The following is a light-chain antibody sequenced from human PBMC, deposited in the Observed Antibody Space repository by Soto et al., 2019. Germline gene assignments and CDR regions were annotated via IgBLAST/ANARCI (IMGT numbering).Light chain of an antibody. CDR1: QSVSSSY. V-gene: IGKV3-20*01. Sequence: EIVLTQSPGTLSLSPGERATLSCRASQSVSSSYLAWYQQKPGRATRLLIYGASSRATGIPDRFSGSGSGTDFTLTISRLEPEDFAVYYCHQYDSWTFGQGTKVDIK. J-gene: IGKJ1*01. CDR2: GAS. CDR3: HQYDSWT.